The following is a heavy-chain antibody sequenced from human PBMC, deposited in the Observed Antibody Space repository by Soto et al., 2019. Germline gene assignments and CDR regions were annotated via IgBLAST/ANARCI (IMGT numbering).Heavy chain of an antibody. CDR3: ARGGIHFYDDSGHASDY. D-gene: IGHD3-22*01. J-gene: IGHJ4*02. CDR2: IIPIFGTA. V-gene: IGHV1-69*06. Sequence: QVQLVQSGAEVKKPGSSVKVSCKASGDTFDIYGFNWVRQAPGQGLEWMGTIIPIFGTADYAQKFEGRVSITADTSTNPAYMELASLTSEDSAIYYCARGGIHFYDDSGHASDYWGQGTLITVSS. CDR1: GDTFDIYG.